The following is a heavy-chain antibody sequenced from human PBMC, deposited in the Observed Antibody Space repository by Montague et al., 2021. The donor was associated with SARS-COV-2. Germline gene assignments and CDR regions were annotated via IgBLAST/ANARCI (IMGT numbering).Heavy chain of an antibody. CDR3: AREVRYYYDSSGPGAFDI. CDR2: IYYSGST. D-gene: IGHD3-22*01. Sequence: SETLSLTCTVSGGSISSYYWSWIRQPPGKGLEWIGYIYYSGSTNYNPSLKSRATISVDTSKNQFSLKLSSVTAADTAVYYCAREVRYYYDSSGPGAFDIWGQGTMVTVSS. J-gene: IGHJ3*02. V-gene: IGHV4-59*01. CDR1: GGSISSYY.